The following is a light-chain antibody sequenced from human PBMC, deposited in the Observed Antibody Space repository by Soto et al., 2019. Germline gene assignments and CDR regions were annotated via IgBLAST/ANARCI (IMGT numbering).Light chain of an antibody. Sequence: QSVLTQPPSASGYPGQSVTISCTGTSSDVGGYNYVSWYQQHPGKVPKLMVYEDNKRPSGVPDRFSGSKSGNTASLTVSGLQAEDEADYYCTSYAGGNNVFGTGTKLTVL. V-gene: IGLV2-8*01. CDR3: TSYAGGNNV. J-gene: IGLJ1*01. CDR1: SSDVGGYNY. CDR2: EDN.